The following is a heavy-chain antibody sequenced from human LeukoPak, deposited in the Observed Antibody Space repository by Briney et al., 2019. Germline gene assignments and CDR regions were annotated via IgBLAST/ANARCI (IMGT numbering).Heavy chain of an antibody. V-gene: IGHV1-2*02. CDR2: INPNSGGT. D-gene: IGHD4-11*01. J-gene: IGHJ4*02. Sequence: AASVKVPCKASGYTFTGYYIHWVRQAPGQGLEWMGWINPNSGGTNFAQKFQGRVSMTRDTSISTAYMELSRLRSDDAAVYYCARDRDSNPDYWGQGTLVTVSS. CDR3: ARDRDSNPDY. CDR1: GYTFTGYY.